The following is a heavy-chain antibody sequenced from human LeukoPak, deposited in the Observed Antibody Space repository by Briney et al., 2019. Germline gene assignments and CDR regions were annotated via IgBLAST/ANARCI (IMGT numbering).Heavy chain of an antibody. CDR3: AGVTFGGVIVTH. J-gene: IGHJ4*02. V-gene: IGHV3-21*01. CDR1: GFTFSSYS. Sequence: GGSLRLSCAASGFTFSSYSMNWVRQAPGKGLEWVSSISSGSSYIYYADSVKGRFTISRDNAKNSLYLQMNSLRAEDTAVYYCAGVTFGGVIVTHWGQGTLVTVSS. D-gene: IGHD3-16*02. CDR2: ISSGSSYI.